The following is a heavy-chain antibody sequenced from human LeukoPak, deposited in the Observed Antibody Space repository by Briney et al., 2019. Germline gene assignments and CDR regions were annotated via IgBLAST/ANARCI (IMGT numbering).Heavy chain of an antibody. Sequence: ASVKVSCKASGYTFTSYGISWVRQAPGQGLEWMGWISAYNGNTNYAQKLQGRVTMTTDTSTSTAYMELRSLRSDDTAVYYCARFHYSSSWYETGWFGPWGQGTLVTVSS. J-gene: IGHJ5*02. CDR3: ARFHYSSSWYETGWFGP. D-gene: IGHD6-13*01. CDR1: GYTFTSYG. CDR2: ISAYNGNT. V-gene: IGHV1-18*01.